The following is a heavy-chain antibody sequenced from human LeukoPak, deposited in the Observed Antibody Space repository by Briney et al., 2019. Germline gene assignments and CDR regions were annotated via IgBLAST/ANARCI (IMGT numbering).Heavy chain of an antibody. D-gene: IGHD3-22*01. J-gene: IGHJ3*02. CDR3: ARSSDRSGYYLVGDAFDI. Sequence: ASVKVSCKASGYTFTGYYMHWVRQAPGQGIEWMGCINPNSGGTNYAQKFQGRVTMTRDTSISTAYMELSRLRSDDTAVYYCARSSDRSGYYLVGDAFDIWGQGTMVTVSS. CDR1: GYTFTGYY. V-gene: IGHV1-2*02. CDR2: INPNSGGT.